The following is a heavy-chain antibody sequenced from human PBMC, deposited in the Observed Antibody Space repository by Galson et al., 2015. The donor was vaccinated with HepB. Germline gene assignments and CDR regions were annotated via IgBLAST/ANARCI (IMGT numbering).Heavy chain of an antibody. V-gene: IGHV1-18*01. Sequence: SVKVSCKASSNLFTTYAINWVRQAPGQGLEWMGWISGYGNTNYAQKFQGRITMTIDTSTSTAYMSLRSLRSDDTAVYFCAREGMATIGGPTFDYWGLGTLVTVSS. CDR3: AREGMATIGGPTFDY. D-gene: IGHD5-24*01. J-gene: IGHJ4*02. CDR1: SNLFTTYA. CDR2: ISGYGNT.